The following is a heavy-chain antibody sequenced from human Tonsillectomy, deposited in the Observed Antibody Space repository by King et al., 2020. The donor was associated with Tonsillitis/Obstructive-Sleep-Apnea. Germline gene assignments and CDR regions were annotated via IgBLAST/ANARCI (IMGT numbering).Heavy chain of an antibody. CDR1: GYTFTGYY. D-gene: IGHD2-2*01. CDR2: INPNSGGT. V-gene: IGHV1-2*06. CDR3: ARNLVYIVVVPAASSYDY. Sequence: EQLVQSGAEVKKPGASVKVSCKASGYTFTGYYMHWVRQAPGQGLEWMGRINPNSGGTNYAQKFQGRVTMTRDTSISTAYMELSRLRSDDTAVYYCARNLVYIVVVPAASSYDYWGQGTLVTVSS. J-gene: IGHJ4*02.